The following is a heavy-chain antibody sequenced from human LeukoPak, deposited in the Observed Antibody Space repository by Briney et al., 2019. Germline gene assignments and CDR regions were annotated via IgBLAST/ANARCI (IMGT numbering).Heavy chain of an antibody. D-gene: IGHD3-3*01. CDR3: ARHHYDFWSGYPNWFDP. V-gene: IGHV4-38-2*01. Sequence: SETLSLTCAVSGYSISSGYYWGWIRQPPGKGLEWIGSIYYSGSTFYNPSLKSRVTISVDTSKNQFSLKLSSVTAADTAVYYCARHHYDFWSGYPNWFDPWGQGTLVTVSS. J-gene: IGHJ5*02. CDR1: GYSISSGYY. CDR2: IYYSGST.